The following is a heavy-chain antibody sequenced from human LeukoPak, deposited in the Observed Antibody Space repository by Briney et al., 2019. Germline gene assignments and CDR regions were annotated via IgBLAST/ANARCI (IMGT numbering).Heavy chain of an antibody. Sequence: GGSLRLFCAASGFTFSNYWMRWVRQTPGRGLDWVANINQDGSDKYYVDSVKGRFTISRDNAKNSLYLQMNSLRVEDTAVYYCARADWGSVDYWGQGTLVTVSS. D-gene: IGHD7-27*01. CDR2: INQDGSDK. J-gene: IGHJ4*02. V-gene: IGHV3-7*01. CDR1: GFTFSNYW. CDR3: ARADWGSVDY.